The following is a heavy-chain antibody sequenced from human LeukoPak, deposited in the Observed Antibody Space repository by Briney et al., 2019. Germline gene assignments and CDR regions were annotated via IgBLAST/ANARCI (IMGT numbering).Heavy chain of an antibody. CDR1: GGSISTYY. CDR3: ARVRGLGLLDD. V-gene: IGHV4-4*07. D-gene: IGHD3-10*01. Sequence: SETLSLTCTVSGGSISTYYWGWIRQPAGKGLEWIGRIYTSGTTNCNPSLKSRVTMSVDTSKNQFSLNLRSVTTADTAVYYCARVRGLGLLDDWGQGTLVTVSS. CDR2: IYTSGTT. J-gene: IGHJ4*02.